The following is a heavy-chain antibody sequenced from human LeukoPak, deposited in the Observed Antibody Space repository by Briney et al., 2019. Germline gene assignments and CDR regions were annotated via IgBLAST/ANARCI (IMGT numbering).Heavy chain of an antibody. Sequence: PSETLSLTCPVSGGSISNYYYWTWIRQPPGKGLEWIGYVYYTGSTNFNPSLKSRVTMSLDTSRNQFSLKLTSLTAADTAVYYCARGAMATTPFFDYWGQRTLVTVSS. CDR1: GGSISNYY. CDR2: VYYTGST. V-gene: IGHV4-59*01. J-gene: IGHJ4*02. CDR3: ARGAMATTPFFDY. D-gene: IGHD5-24*01.